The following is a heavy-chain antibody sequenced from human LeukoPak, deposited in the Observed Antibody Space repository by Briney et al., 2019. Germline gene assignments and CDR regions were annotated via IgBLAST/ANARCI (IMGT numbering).Heavy chain of an antibody. CDR2: ISGGAGGA. D-gene: IGHD6-19*01. V-gene: IGHV3-23*01. CDR1: GFTFSSYE. CDR3: AKGNSGWYDY. Sequence: PGGSLRLSCAASGFTFSSYEMNWVRQAPGKGLEWVSSISGGAGGASYADSVKGRFTISRDNSKNTLYMQMNSLRAEDTAVYYCAKGNSGWYDYWGQGTLVTVSS. J-gene: IGHJ4*02.